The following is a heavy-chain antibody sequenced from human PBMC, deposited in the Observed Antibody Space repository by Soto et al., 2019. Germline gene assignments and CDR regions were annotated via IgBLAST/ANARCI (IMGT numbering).Heavy chain of an antibody. CDR3: ARSYCSGGSCHYYFDY. D-gene: IGHD2-15*01. Sequence: EASVKVSCKASGYTFTSYAMHWVRQAPGQRLEWMGWINAGNGNTKYSQKFQGRVTITRDTSASTAYMELSSLRSEDTAVYYCARSYCSGGSCHYYFDYWGQGTLVTVSS. J-gene: IGHJ4*02. CDR1: GYTFTSYA. CDR2: INAGNGNT. V-gene: IGHV1-3*01.